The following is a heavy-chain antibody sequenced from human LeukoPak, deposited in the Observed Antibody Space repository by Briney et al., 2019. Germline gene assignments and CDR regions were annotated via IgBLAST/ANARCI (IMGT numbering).Heavy chain of an antibody. J-gene: IGHJ5*02. CDR2: IYTSGST. V-gene: IGHV4-4*07. CDR1: GGSISSYY. D-gene: IGHD3-10*01. CDR3: ARDRYYYGSGSWAYNWFDP. Sequence: SETLSLTCTVSGGSISSYYWSWIRQPAGKGLEWIGRIYTSGSTNYNPSLKSRVTMSVDTPKNQFSLKLSSVTAADTAVYYCARDRYYYGSGSWAYNWFDPWGQGTLVTVSS.